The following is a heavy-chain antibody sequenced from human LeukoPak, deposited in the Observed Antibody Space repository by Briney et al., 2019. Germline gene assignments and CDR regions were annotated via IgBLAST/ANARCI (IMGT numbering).Heavy chain of an antibody. Sequence: PGGSLRLSCAASGFTFSSYAMSWVRQAPGKGLEWVSAISGSGGSTYYADSVKGRFTIPRDNSKNTLSLQMNSLRADDTAVYYCAKGGRGTYDSWGQGTLVTVSS. CDR3: AKGGRGTYDS. D-gene: IGHD3-16*01. CDR1: GFTFSSYA. V-gene: IGHV3-23*01. J-gene: IGHJ4*02. CDR2: ISGSGGST.